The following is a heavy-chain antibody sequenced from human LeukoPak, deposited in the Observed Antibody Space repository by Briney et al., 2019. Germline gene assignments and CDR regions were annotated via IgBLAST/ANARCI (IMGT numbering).Heavy chain of an antibody. D-gene: IGHD6-13*01. J-gene: IGHJ4*02. V-gene: IGHV3-23*01. CDR3: AKSSGKSFPSSRVFDF. CDR2: VVDNTDT. CDR1: GFTFSSYA. Sequence: GGSLRLSCAASGFTFSSYAFSWVRRAPGEGLEWVSIVVDNTDTHYADSVKGRFTISRDDSNNALYMQMNSLRAEDTATYFCAKSSGKSFPSSRVFDFWGQGTLVTVSS.